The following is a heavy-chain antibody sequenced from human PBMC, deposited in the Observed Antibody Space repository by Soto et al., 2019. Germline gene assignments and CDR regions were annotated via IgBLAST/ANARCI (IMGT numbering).Heavy chain of an antibody. Sequence: SETLSLTCSLSRVSIGSHFWSWIRQAPGKGPELVGYIYHTVNTNYNPALKSRVTISMDTSENQLSLQLSSVTAADTAVYYCARLQYTVVTALDIWGQGTMVTVSS. CDR2: IYHTVNT. D-gene: IGHD2-15*01. CDR1: RVSIGSHF. V-gene: IGHV4-59*11. J-gene: IGHJ3*02. CDR3: ARLQYTVVTALDI.